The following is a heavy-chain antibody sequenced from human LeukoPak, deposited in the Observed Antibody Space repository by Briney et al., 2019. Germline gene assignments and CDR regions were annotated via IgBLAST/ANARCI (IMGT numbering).Heavy chain of an antibody. V-gene: IGHV1-46*01. CDR2: INPSGGST. J-gene: IGHJ3*02. D-gene: IGHD6-13*01. CDR1: GYTFTSYY. Sequence: GASVKVSCKAFGYTFTSYYMHWVRQAPGQGLEWMGIINPSGGSTSYAQKFQGRVTMTRDTSTSTVYMELSSLRSEDTAVYYCARDGYTDAFDIWGQGTMVTVSS. CDR3: ARDGYTDAFDI.